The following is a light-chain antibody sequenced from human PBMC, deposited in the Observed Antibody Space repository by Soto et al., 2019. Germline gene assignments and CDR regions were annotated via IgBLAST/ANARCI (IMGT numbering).Light chain of an antibody. CDR1: QGITNY. Sequence: DIQMTQSPSSLSAAVGDRVTIAGQASQGITNYLNWYQQKPGTAPKLLIYDASTLETGVPSRFSGRGSGTDFTFTISSLQPEDVATYYCQHYDNLPPTFGGGTKVDI. CDR2: DAS. J-gene: IGKJ4*01. CDR3: QHYDNLPPT. V-gene: IGKV1-33*01.